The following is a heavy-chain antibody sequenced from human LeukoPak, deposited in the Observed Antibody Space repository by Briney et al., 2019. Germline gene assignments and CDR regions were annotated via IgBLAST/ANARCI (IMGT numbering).Heavy chain of an antibody. J-gene: IGHJ4*02. CDR1: GFTFNNYG. D-gene: IGHD1-1*01. V-gene: IGHV3-33*07. Sequence: GGSLRLSCAASGFTFNNYGMYWVRQAPGKGLEWVAVIYYDGNKKYYADSVKGRFTISRDNSKNTLYLQMNSLRAEDTAVYYCARGTPDYWGQGTLVTVSS. CDR2: IYYDGNKK. CDR3: ARGTPDY.